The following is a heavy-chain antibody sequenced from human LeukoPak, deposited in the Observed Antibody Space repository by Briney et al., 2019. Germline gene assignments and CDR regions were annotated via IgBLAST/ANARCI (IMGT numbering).Heavy chain of an antibody. V-gene: IGHV1-18*01. J-gene: IGHJ4*02. CDR1: GYTFNTYG. CDR2: ISPCNGDT. D-gene: IGHD1-26*01. Sequence: GASVKVSCRASGYTFNTYGVTWVRQVPGQGFEWMGWISPCNGDTNYAQKFQGRVTMTTDTLTSTVFMELRSLRSDDTAVYFCARGGLSGIYGIDYWGQGTLVTVSS. CDR3: ARGGLSGIYGIDY.